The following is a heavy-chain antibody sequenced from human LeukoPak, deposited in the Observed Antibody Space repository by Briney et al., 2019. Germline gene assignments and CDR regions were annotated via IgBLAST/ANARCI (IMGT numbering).Heavy chain of an antibody. Sequence: GGSLRLSCAVSGLTLSEYWMHWVRQDAGKGLVWVAGISKDGSSTDYADFVKGRCTISRDNAKNMLYLQMNSLTVDDTAVYYCTSGIGTYDYWGLGAQVTVSS. D-gene: IGHD1-26*01. V-gene: IGHV3-74*01. CDR1: GLTLSEYW. CDR2: ISKDGSST. CDR3: TSGIGTYDY. J-gene: IGHJ4*02.